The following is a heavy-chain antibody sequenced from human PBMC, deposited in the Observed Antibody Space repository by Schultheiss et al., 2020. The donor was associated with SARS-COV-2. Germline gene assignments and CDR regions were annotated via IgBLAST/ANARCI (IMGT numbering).Heavy chain of an antibody. Sequence: GESMKISCAASGFTFSSYSMNWVRQAPGKGLEWVAVISYDGSNKYYADSVKGRFTISRDNSKNTLYLQMNSLRAEDTAVYYCARGTRVVVPAAGFGWFDPWGQGTLVTVSS. CDR3: ARGTRVVVPAAGFGWFDP. CDR1: GFTFSSYS. V-gene: IGHV3-30*03. CDR2: ISYDGSNK. D-gene: IGHD2-2*01. J-gene: IGHJ5*02.